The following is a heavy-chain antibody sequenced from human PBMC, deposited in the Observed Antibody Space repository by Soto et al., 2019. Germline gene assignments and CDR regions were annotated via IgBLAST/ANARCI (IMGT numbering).Heavy chain of an antibody. Sequence: QVQLEQSGAEVKKPGASVKVSCKTSGYTFTSYTLHWVRQAPGQGLEWMGWINAGNGREKYSQRFQDRVSLSTDKPPTTANMELRSLRSEDTAMYFCARGGGWVGEASFDSWGQGTLVTVSS. CDR3: ARGGGWVGEASFDS. V-gene: IGHV1-3*01. CDR2: INAGNGRE. CDR1: GYTFTSYT. J-gene: IGHJ4*02. D-gene: IGHD3-10*01.